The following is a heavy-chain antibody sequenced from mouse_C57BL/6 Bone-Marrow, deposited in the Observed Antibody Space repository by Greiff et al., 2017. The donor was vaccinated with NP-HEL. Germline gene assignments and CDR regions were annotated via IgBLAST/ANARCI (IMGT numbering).Heavy chain of an antibody. V-gene: IGHV1-62-2*01. J-gene: IGHJ1*03. CDR2: FYPGSGSI. D-gene: IGHD1-1*01. Sequence: VQGVESGAELVKPGASVKLSCKASGYTFTEYTIHWVKQRSGQGLEWIGWFYPGSGSIKYNEKFKDKATLTADKSSSTVYMVLSRLTSEDSAVYFCARHGDYFGSSYGYFDVWGTGTTVTVSS. CDR1: GYTFTEYT. CDR3: ARHGDYFGSSYGYFDV.